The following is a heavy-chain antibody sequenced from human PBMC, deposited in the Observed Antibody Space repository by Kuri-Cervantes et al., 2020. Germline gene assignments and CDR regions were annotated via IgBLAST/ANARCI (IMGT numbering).Heavy chain of an antibody. CDR1: GGSVSSGSYY. V-gene: IGHV4-61*01. J-gene: IGHJ1*01. CDR2: IYYSGST. Sequence: SETLSLTCTVSGGSVSSGSYYWSWIRQPPGKGLEWIGYIYYSGSTNYNPSLKSRVTISVDTSKNQFSLKLSSVTAADTAVYYCARTRGDYDYIWGSYRSHRPQYFQHWGQGTLVTVSS. CDR3: ARTRGDYDYIWGSYRSHRPQYFQH. D-gene: IGHD3-16*02.